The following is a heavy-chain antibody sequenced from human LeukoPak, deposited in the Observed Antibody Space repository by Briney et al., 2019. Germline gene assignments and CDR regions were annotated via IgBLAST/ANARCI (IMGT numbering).Heavy chain of an antibody. J-gene: IGHJ4*02. V-gene: IGHV4-39*01. CDR2: IYYSGST. Sequence: SETLSLTCTVSGGSISSSSYYWGWIRQPPGKGLEWIGSIYYSGSTYYNPSLKSRVTISVDTSKNQFSLKLSSVTAADTAVYYCAGHFENYSGLWFGELFPGYFDYWGQGTLVTVSS. CDR1: GGSISSSSYY. CDR3: AGHFENYSGLWFGELFPGYFDY. D-gene: IGHD3-10*01.